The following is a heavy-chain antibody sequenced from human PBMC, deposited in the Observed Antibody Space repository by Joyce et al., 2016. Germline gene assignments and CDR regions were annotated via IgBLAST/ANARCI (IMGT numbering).Heavy chain of an antibody. D-gene: IGHD4-17*01. J-gene: IGHJ5*01. V-gene: IGHV3-53*03. CDR3: ARLQYTVTTPIDS. CDR2: IVIAGTT. CDR1: GFSVRDYY. Sequence: EVQVVESGGGLIQPGGSLRLSCAASGFSVRDYYITWVRQPPGGGLEWVVTIVIAGTTLYAESVRGRFTISRDISQNKVFLELNSLKAEDTAVYFCARLQYTVTTPIDSWGQGTLVTVSS.